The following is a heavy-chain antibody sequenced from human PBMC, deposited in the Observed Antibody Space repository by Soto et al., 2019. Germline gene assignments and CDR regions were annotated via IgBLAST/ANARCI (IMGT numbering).Heavy chain of an antibody. CDR1: GFTFSSYA. CDR2: ISGRGDST. J-gene: IGHJ4*02. V-gene: IGHV3-23*01. Sequence: EVQLLESGGGLVQPGGSLRLYCAASGFTFSSYAMGWVRQAPGKGLEWVSAISGRGDSTYYADSVKGRFTISRDNSKNTLHLQMNSLRVEDTAVYYCAKDRDIVVVPATMRGYFDFWGQGTLVTVSS. CDR3: AKDRDIVVVPATMRGYFDF. D-gene: IGHD2-2*01.